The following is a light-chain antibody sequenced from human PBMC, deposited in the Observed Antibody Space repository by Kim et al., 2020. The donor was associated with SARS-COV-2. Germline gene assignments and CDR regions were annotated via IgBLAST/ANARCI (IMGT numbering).Light chain of an antibody. V-gene: IGKV1-13*02. CDR2: DAS. J-gene: IGKJ2*01. CDR3: QQCRGSPYT. CDR1: QGISSA. Sequence: SASVGDRVTITCRAGQGISSALAWYQQKPGKTPKLLIYDASILESGVPSRFSGSGSGTDFTLTFSSLQPEDFATYYCQQCRGSPYTFGQGTKLEI.